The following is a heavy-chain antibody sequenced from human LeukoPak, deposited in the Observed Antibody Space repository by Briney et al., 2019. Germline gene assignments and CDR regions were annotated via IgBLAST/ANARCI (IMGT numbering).Heavy chain of an antibody. V-gene: IGHV4-39*01. D-gene: IGHD6-13*01. CDR2: IYYSGST. J-gene: IGHJ5*02. CDR3: ARQVASSSWYWFDP. CDR1: GGSISSSSYY. Sequence: PSETLSLTCTVSGGSISSSSYYWGWIRQPPGKGLEWIGSIYYSGSTYYNPPLKSRVTISVDTSKNQFSLKLSSVTAADTAVYYCARQVASSSWYWFDPWGQGTLVTVSS.